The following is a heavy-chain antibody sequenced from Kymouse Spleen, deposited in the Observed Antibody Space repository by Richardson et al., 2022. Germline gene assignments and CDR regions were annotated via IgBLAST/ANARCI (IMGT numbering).Heavy chain of an antibody. D-gene: IGHD1-7*01. V-gene: IGHV4-34*01. CDR1: GGSFSGYY. J-gene: IGHJ6*02. CDR3: ARVRELRDYYGMDV. CDR2: INHSGST. Sequence: QVQLQQWGAGLLKPSETLSLTCAVYGGSFSGYYWSWIRQPPGKGLEWIGEINHSGSTNYNPSLKSRVTISVDTSKNQFSLKLSSVTAADTAVYYCARVRELRDYYGMDVWGQGTTVTVSS.